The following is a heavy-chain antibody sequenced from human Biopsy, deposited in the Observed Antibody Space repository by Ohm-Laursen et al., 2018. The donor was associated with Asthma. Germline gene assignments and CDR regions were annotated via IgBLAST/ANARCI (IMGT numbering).Heavy chain of an antibody. CDR3: ARAVSSSSYWYFDL. D-gene: IGHD6-6*01. J-gene: IGHJ2*01. CDR2: IYYSGRT. V-gene: IGHV4-39*02. Sequence: SDTLSLTWPVSGAYIGTPDYHWSWIRQSPGKGLEWIGSIYYSGRTYYNPSLESRVTISADTSKNHFSLKVTSVTAADTAVYYCARAVSSSSYWYFDLWGRGDLVTVSS. CDR1: GAYIGTPDYH.